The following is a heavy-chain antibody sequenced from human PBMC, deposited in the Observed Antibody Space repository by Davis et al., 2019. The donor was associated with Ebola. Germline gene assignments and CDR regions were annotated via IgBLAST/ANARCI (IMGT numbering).Heavy chain of an antibody. D-gene: IGHD3-10*01. V-gene: IGHV4-34*01. CDR1: GGSFSGYY. J-gene: IGHJ4*02. CDR3: ASVRDGSGSYYRNLWDY. Sequence: PSETLSLTCAVYGGSFSGYYWSWIRQPPGKGLEWIGEINHSGSTNYNPSLKSRVTISVDTSKNQFSLKLSSVTAADTAVYYCASVRDGSGSYYRNLWDYWGQGTLVTVSS. CDR2: INHSGST.